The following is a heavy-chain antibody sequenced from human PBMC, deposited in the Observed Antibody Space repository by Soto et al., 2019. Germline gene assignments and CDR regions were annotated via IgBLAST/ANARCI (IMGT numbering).Heavy chain of an antibody. V-gene: IGHV3-74*01. CDR2: MNNDGSYT. J-gene: IGHJ3*02. Sequence: EVQLVESGGGLVQPGGSLRLSCAASGFTFSSYLMYWVRQAPGKGLEWVSHMNNDGSYTIYAESVKGRFTFSRDNAKNTLYLQMNSLRAEDTAVYYCVRGGYMHACDIWGQGTMVTVSS. CDR3: VRGGYMHACDI. CDR1: GFTFSSYL. D-gene: IGHD6-13*01.